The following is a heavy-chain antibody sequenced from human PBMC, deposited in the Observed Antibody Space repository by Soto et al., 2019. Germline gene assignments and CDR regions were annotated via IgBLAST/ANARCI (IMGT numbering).Heavy chain of an antibody. Sequence: QVQLVQSGDEVKKPGASVKDSCKASGYTFTSYGISWMRQAPGQKLEWMGWISADNGNTNYAQKLQGRVTMTIDTPTSTAYMELRSLRSDDTAVYYCARDIAPADAFDIWGQGTMVTVSS. CDR1: GYTFTSYG. CDR2: ISADNGNT. D-gene: IGHD6-13*01. J-gene: IGHJ3*02. V-gene: IGHV1-18*01. CDR3: ARDIAPADAFDI.